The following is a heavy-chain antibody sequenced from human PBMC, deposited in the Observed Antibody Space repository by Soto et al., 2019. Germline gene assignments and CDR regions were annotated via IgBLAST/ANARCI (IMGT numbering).Heavy chain of an antibody. Sequence: QLQLQESGPGLVKPSETLSLTCTVSGGSVSSSSYYWGWVHQPPGKGLEWIGRVYYSGSTYYNPSLESRVTISVDKSKNQFSLKLMSLSAADTAVYYCGRLEGLATISYYFDYWGQGALVTVSS. J-gene: IGHJ4*02. CDR1: GGSVSSSSYY. CDR2: VYYSGST. CDR3: GRLEGLATISYYFDY. D-gene: IGHD3-9*01. V-gene: IGHV4-39*01.